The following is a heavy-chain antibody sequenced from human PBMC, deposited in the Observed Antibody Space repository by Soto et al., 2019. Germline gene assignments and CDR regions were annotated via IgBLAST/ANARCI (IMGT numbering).Heavy chain of an antibody. CDR1: GFTFSGSA. J-gene: IGHJ4*02. CDR3: TSRSIAAAGTDY. CDR2: IRSKANSYAT. Sequence: GSLRLSCAASGFTFSGSAMHWVRQASGKGLEWVGRIRSKANSYATAYAASVKGRSTISRDDSKNTAYLQMNSLKTEDTAVYYCTSRSIAAAGTDYWGQGTLVTVSS. D-gene: IGHD6-13*01. V-gene: IGHV3-73*01.